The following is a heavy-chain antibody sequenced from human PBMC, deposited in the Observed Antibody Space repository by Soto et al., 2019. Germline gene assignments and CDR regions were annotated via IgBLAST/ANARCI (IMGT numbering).Heavy chain of an antibody. J-gene: IGHJ4*02. CDR1: GLSFSLYS. CDR3: AKDDRTASRIDY. CDR2: ISGSGRNI. D-gene: IGHD2-21*02. V-gene: IGHV3-23*01. Sequence: EVQLLESVGGLVQPGGSLRLSCATSGLSFSLYSMGWVRQAPGKGLEWVSAISGSGRNIHYADSVKGRFTISRDNSKNTLSLQMNSLRAEDTALYYCAKDDRTASRIDYWGQGTLVTVSS.